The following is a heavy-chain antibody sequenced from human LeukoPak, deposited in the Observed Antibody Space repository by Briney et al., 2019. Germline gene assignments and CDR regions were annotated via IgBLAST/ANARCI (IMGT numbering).Heavy chain of an antibody. D-gene: IGHD3-10*01. CDR1: GFTFSSYA. CDR2: ISYDGSNK. CDR3: ASIEFSDY. J-gene: IGHJ4*02. Sequence: SGGSLRLSCAASGFTFSSYAMHWVRQAPGKGLEWVAVISYDGSNKYYADSAKGRFTISRDNSKNTLYLQMNSLRAEDTAVYYCASIEFSDYWGQGTLVTVSS. V-gene: IGHV3-30-3*01.